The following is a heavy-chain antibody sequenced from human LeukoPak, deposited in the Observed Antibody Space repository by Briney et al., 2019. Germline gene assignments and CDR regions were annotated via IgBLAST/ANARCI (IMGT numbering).Heavy chain of an antibody. CDR1: GYTFTGYY. Sequence: ASVKVSCKASGYTFTGYYIHWVRQAPGQGLEWMGWINPKSGGTNYAQKFQGRVTMTRDTSISTAYMELSRLRSDDTAVYYCARVRGSGSYHFDYWGQGTLVTVSS. CDR3: ARVRGSGSYHFDY. J-gene: IGHJ4*02. CDR2: INPKSGGT. D-gene: IGHD1-26*01. V-gene: IGHV1-2*02.